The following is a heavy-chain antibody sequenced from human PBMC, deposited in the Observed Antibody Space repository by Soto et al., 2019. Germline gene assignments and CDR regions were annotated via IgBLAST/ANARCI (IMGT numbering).Heavy chain of an antibody. Sequence: ASVKVSCKASGYTFTSYGISWVRQAPGQGLAWMGWISAYNGNTNYAQKLQSRVTMTTDTSTSTAYMERRSLRSDDTAVYYCARGRLRGYDFWSGYYRPDYGMDVWGQGTTVTVSS. CDR1: GYTFTSYG. D-gene: IGHD3-3*01. J-gene: IGHJ6*02. CDR3: ARGRLRGYDFWSGYYRPDYGMDV. CDR2: ISAYNGNT. V-gene: IGHV1-18*01.